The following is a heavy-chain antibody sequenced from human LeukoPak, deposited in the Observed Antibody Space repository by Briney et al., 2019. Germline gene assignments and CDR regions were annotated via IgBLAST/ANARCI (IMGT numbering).Heavy chain of an antibody. J-gene: IGHJ5*02. CDR1: GGSISSDDYY. V-gene: IGHV4-31*03. CDR3: ARYTTLSTNWFAP. D-gene: IGHD2/OR15-2a*01. CDR2: SHYSGIT. Sequence: SQTLSLTCTVSGGSISSDDYYWTWIRQHQGKGLEWIVYSHYSGITDYNPSLQSRLTISVDTSQNHFSLHLTSVTAADTAVYYCARYTTLSTNWFAPWGQGTLVTVSS.